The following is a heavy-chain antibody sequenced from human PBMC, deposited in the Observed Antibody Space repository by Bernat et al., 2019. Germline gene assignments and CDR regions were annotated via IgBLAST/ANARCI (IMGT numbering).Heavy chain of an antibody. CDR2: LWSAGSRK. D-gene: IGHD2-2*01. CDR3: AGDGCHTSTSCSVYHWFDP. J-gene: IGHJ5*02. CDR1: GFTFSDYA. V-gene: IGHV3-33*01. Sequence: QVQLVESGGGVVQPGGSLRLSCAASGFTFSDYAMHWVRQAPGKGLEWVAVLWSAGSRKYFGNSVKGRFTISRDNSENSGYLQMDSLRAEDTAFYHCAGDGCHTSTSCSVYHWFDPWGQGTLVTISS.